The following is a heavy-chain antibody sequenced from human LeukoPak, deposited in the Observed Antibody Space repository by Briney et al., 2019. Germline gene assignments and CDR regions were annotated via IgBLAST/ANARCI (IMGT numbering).Heavy chain of an antibody. Sequence: SETLSLTCTVSADSISNFWWNWIRLPAGKGLEWIGRIHTSGGNNYNPSLRSRVTMSLDTSKNQFSLQLTSVTAADTAVYYCARFPSFYDLSSAANAFDIWGQGTMVIVSS. CDR1: ADSISNFW. D-gene: IGHD3-3*01. CDR2: IHTSGGN. J-gene: IGHJ3*02. CDR3: ARFPSFYDLSSAANAFDI. V-gene: IGHV4-4*07.